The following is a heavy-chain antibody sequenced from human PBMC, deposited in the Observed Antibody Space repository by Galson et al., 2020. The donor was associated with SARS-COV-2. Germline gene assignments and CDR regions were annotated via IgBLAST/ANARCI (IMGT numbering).Heavy chain of an antibody. D-gene: IGHD3-3*01. Sequence: SETLSLTCTVSGGSISSYYWSWIRQPPGKGLEWIGYIYYSGSTNYNPSLKSRVTISVDTSKNQFSLKLSSVTAADTAVYYCARAAQTYYDCWSGYYTAPQFDYWGQGTLVAVSS. CDR1: GGSISSYY. CDR2: IYYSGST. CDR3: ARAAQTYYDCWSGYYTAPQFDY. V-gene: IGHV4-59*01. J-gene: IGHJ4*02.